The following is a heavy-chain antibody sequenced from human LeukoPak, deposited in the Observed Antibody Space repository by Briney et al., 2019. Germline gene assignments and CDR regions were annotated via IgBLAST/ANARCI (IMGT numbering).Heavy chain of an antibody. D-gene: IGHD3-10*01. J-gene: IGHJ4*02. CDR3: ARGGWFGVDY. Sequence: ASVKVSCSTSGYTFNNYGVSWVRQAPGQGLQWMGWISVLNGNTNYAQNLQGRVTMTTDTSTSTAYMELRSLRFDDTAVYYCARGGWFGVDYWGQGTLVTVSS. CDR1: GYTFNNYG. V-gene: IGHV1-18*01. CDR2: ISVLNGNT.